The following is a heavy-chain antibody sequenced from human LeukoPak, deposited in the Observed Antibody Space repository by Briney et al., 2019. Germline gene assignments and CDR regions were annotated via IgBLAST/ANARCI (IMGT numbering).Heavy chain of an antibody. Sequence: SETLSLTCTVSGGSISSYYWSWIRQPPGKGLEWIGYIYYSGSTNYNPSLKSRVTISVDTSKNQLSLKLSSVTAADTAVYYCARGGRVLNWFDPWGQGTLVTVSS. V-gene: IGHV4-59*01. CDR3: ARGGRVLNWFDP. CDR1: GGSISSYY. CDR2: IYYSGST. J-gene: IGHJ5*02. D-gene: IGHD3-16*01.